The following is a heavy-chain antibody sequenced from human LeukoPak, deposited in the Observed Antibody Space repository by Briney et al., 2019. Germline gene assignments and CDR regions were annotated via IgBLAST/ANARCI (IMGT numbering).Heavy chain of an antibody. J-gene: IGHJ5*02. D-gene: IGHD3-10*01. Sequence: SGASLKISGKGSGYNFATYWIGWVRQMPGKGLEWRGVVYPGDSDTRYSPSFQGQVTMSADKSISTAYLQLSSLKASDTAIYYCARRGNSNWFDPWGQGTLVTVSS. CDR1: GYNFATYW. CDR3: ARRGNSNWFDP. CDR2: VYPGDSDT. V-gene: IGHV5-51*01.